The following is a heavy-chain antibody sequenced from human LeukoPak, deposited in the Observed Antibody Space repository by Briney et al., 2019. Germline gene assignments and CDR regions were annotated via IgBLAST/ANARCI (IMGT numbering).Heavy chain of an antibody. D-gene: IGHD3-22*01. CDR3: ARYNYDSCGYFRYFDY. V-gene: IGHV4-31*03. CDR1: GGSFNSGGYY. CDR2: IYYSGST. Sequence: SETLSLTCTVSGGSFNSGGYYWSWLRQHPGTGLEWIAYIYYSGSTYYNPSLKSRVTISVDTSKNQFSLKLSSVTAADTAVYYCARYNYDSCGYFRYFDYWGQGTLVTVSS. J-gene: IGHJ4*02.